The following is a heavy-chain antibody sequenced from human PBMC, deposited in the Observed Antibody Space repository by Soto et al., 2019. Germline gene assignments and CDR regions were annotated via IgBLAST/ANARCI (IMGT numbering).Heavy chain of an antibody. CDR2: IYPRDSDT. D-gene: IGHD1-20*01. CDR3: VRPPDNWTTFDH. CDR1: GYSFPSYW. J-gene: IGHJ4*02. V-gene: IGHV5-51*01. Sequence: PGESLKISCKGSGYSFPSYWLGCVRQMPWKGLEWMVIIYPRDSDTRYDPSFQGQVTISADTSISNAYLQWSSLRASDTAMYYCVRPPDNWTTFDHWGQGTLVNVSS.